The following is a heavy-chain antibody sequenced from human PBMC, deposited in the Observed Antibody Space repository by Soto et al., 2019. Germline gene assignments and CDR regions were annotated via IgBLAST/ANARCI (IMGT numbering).Heavy chain of an antibody. V-gene: IGHV3-23*01. Sequence: PVGSLRLSCAASGFTFSSYAMSWVRQAPGKGLEWVSAISGSGGSTYYADSVKGRFTISRDNSKNTLYLQMNSLRAEDTAVYYCAKVPWEQLVSYYYCYYMDVWGKGTTVTVSS. CDR1: GFTFSSYA. CDR2: ISGSGGST. J-gene: IGHJ6*03. CDR3: AKVPWEQLVSYYYCYYMDV. D-gene: IGHD6-13*01.